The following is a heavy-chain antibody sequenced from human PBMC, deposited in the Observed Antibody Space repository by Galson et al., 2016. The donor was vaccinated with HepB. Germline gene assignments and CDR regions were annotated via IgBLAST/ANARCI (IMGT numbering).Heavy chain of an antibody. V-gene: IGHV3-23*01. D-gene: IGHD1-26*01. J-gene: IGHJ4*02. CDR1: GFTFSSYS. CDR3: TKEGLKSYAQL. CDR2: ISGSGDRT. Sequence: CAASGFTFSSYSMSWVRQAPGKGLEWVSAISGSGDRTYYADSVKGRFTISRDNSKNTLYLQMSSLRAEDTAVYYCTKEGLKSYAQLWGQGTLVTVSS.